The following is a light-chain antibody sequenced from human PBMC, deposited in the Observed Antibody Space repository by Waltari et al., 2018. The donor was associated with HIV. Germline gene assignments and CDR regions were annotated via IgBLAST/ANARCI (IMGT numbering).Light chain of an antibody. J-gene: IGLJ1*01. V-gene: IGLV2-14*03. Sequence: QSALTQPASVSESPGQSITISCTGTTSDVGLYKFVSWYQQYPGRAPKLLIYDVNNRPSGVFIRSSGSKSGDTASLTISGLQAEDDADYYCSSYTSINTRVFGTGTTVTVL. CDR2: DVN. CDR1: TSDVGLYKF. CDR3: SSYTSINTRV.